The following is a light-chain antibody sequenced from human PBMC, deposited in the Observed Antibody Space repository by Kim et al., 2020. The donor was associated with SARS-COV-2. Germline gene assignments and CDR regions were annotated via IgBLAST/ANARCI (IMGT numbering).Light chain of an antibody. CDR2: GAS. J-gene: IGKJ2*01. CDR3: QQYNGWPPYT. CDR1: QSVGSN. V-gene: IGKV3-15*01. Sequence: VCPGERATLSCRASQSVGSNLAWYQQKPGQTPRLVIYGASTRATGVPARVSGSGSGTEFSLTISSLQPEDFAVYYCQQYNGWPPYTFGQGTKLEI.